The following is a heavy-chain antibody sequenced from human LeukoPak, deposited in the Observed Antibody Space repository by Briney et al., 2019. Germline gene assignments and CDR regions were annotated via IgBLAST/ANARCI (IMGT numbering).Heavy chain of an antibody. CDR2: IYYSGST. V-gene: IGHV4-39*01. CDR3: ATKLGYCSSTSCYVDGAFDY. Sequence: SETLSLTCTVSGGSISSSSYYWGWIRQPPGKGLEWIGSIYYSGSTYYNPSLKSRVTISVDTSKNQFSLKLSSVTAADTAVYYCATKLGYCSSTSCYVDGAFDYWGQGTLVTVSS. J-gene: IGHJ4*02. D-gene: IGHD2-2*01. CDR1: GGSISSSSYY.